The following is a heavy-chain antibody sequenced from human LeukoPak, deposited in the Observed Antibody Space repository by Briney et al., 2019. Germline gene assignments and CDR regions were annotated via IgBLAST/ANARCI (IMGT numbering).Heavy chain of an antibody. D-gene: IGHD1-1*01. CDR3: ARVGYESDY. Sequence: SETLSLTCTVSGGSISSSSYYWGWIRQPPGKGLEWIGSIYYSGSTYYNPSLKSRVTISVDTSKNQFSLKLSSVTAADTAVYYCARVGYESDYWGQGTLVTVSS. CDR2: IYYSGST. J-gene: IGHJ4*02. V-gene: IGHV4-39*07. CDR1: GGSISSSSYY.